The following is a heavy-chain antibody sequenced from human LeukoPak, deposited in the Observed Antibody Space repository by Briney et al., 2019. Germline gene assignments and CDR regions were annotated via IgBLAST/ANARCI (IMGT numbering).Heavy chain of an antibody. CDR3: AKGDHDSSGYYFGPQLDY. CDR2: ISGSGGST. J-gene: IGHJ4*02. V-gene: IGHV3-23*01. CDR1: GFTFSSYA. Sequence: GGSLRLSCAASGFTFSSYAMSWVRQAPGKGLEWVSAISGSGGSTYYADSVKGRFTISRDNSKNTLYLQMNSLRAEDTAVYYCAKGDHDSSGYYFGPQLDYWGQGTLVTVSS. D-gene: IGHD3-22*01.